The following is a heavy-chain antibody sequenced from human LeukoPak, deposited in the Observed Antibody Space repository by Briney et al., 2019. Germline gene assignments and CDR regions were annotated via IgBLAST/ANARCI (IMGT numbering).Heavy chain of an antibody. CDR1: GFTFSSYW. CDR3: ARVPSTQWLVYYFDY. D-gene: IGHD6-19*01. CDR2: INSDGSST. V-gene: IGHV3-74*01. Sequence: GGSLRLSCAASGFTFSSYWMHWVRQAPGKGLVWVSRINSDGSSTTYADSVKGRFTISRDNAKNTLYLQMNSLRAEDTAVYYCARVPSTQWLVYYFDYWGQGTLITVSS. J-gene: IGHJ4*02.